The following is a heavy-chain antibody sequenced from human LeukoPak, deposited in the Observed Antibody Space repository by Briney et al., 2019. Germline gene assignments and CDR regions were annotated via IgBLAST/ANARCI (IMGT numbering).Heavy chain of an antibody. V-gene: IGHV4-59*01. Sequence: SETLSLTCTVSGGSISSYYWSWIRQPPGKGLEWIGYIYYSGSTNYNPSLKSRVTISVDTSENQFSLKLSSVTAADTAVYYCAREAPSSWRTFDPWGQGTLVTVSS. CDR3: AREAPSSWRTFDP. J-gene: IGHJ5*02. CDR1: GGSISSYY. D-gene: IGHD6-13*01. CDR2: IYYSGST.